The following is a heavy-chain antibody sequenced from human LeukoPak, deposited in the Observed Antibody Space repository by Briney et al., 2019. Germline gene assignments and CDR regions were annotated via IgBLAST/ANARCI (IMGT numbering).Heavy chain of an antibody. J-gene: IGHJ4*02. D-gene: IGHD4-17*01. CDR3: ARDNDYGDYPEY. CDR2: IYHSGST. V-gene: IGHV4-38-2*02. CDR1: GYSISSGYY. Sequence: PSETLSLTCAVSGYSISSGYYWGWIRQPPGKGLEWIGNIYHSGSTYYNSSLKSRVTISVATSKNQFSLKLSSVTAADTAVYYCARDNDYGDYPEYWGQGTLVTVSS.